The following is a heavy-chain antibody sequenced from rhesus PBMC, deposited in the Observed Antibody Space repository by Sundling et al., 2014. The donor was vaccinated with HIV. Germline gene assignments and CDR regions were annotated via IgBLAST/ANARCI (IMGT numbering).Heavy chain of an antibody. D-gene: IGHD2-21*01. CDR3: AKVVEGGAIH. CDR1: GASISSYW. J-gene: IGHJ4*01. Sequence: QVQLQESGPGLVKPSETLSLTCTVSGASISSYWWSWIRQPPGKGLEWIGYIGGSSGSTNYNPSLKSRVTLSVDASKNQLSLKLSSVTVADTAVYYCAKVVEGGAIHWGQGVLVTVSS. CDR2: IGGSSGST. V-gene: IGHV4-80*01.